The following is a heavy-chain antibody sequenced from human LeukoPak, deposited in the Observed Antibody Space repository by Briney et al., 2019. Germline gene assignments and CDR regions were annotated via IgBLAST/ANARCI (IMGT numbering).Heavy chain of an antibody. Sequence: GASVKVSCKASGYTFTSYDINWVRQATGQGLEWMGWINTNTGNPTYAQGFTGRFVFSLDTSVSTAYLQISSLKAEDTAVYYCARGHIPEWELRRIWGQGTLVTVSS. CDR3: ARGHIPEWELRRI. CDR2: INTNTGNP. CDR1: GYTFTSYD. J-gene: IGHJ4*02. V-gene: IGHV7-4-1*02. D-gene: IGHD1-26*01.